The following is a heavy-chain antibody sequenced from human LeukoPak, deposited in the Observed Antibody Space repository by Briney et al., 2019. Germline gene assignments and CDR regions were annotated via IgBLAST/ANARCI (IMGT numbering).Heavy chain of an antibody. D-gene: IGHD2-2*01. CDR3: ARLGCSSTSCFDY. CDR1: GGTFSSYA. Sequence: GASVKVSCKASGGTFSSYAISWVRQAPGQGLEWMGGIIPIFGTANYAQKFQGRVTITADESTSTAYMELSSLRSEDMAVYYCARLGCSSTSCFDYWGQGTLVTVSS. CDR2: IIPIFGTA. J-gene: IGHJ4*02. V-gene: IGHV1-69*13.